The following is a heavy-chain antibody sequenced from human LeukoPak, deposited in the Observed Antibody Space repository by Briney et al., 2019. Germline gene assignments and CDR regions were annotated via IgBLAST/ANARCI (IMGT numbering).Heavy chain of an antibody. CDR2: ISSSSSYT. CDR3: ARDVVRGVIIHYFDY. D-gene: IGHD3-10*01. V-gene: IGHV3-11*06. CDR1: GFTFSDYY. J-gene: IGHJ4*02. Sequence: GGSLRLSCAASGFTFSDYYMSWIRQAPGKGLEWVSYISSSSSYTNYADSVKGRFTISRGNAKNSLYLQMNSLRAEDTAVYYCARDVVRGVIIHYFDYWGQGTLVTVSS.